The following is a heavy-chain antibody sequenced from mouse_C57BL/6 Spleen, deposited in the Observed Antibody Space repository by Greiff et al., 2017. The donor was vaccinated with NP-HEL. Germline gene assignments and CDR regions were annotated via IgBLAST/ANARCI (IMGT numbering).Heavy chain of an antibody. V-gene: IGHV5-9-1*02. CDR1: GFTFSSYA. J-gene: IGHJ3*01. D-gene: IGHD1-1*01. CDR2: ISSGGDYI. CDR3: TRAYYYYGSEGAWFAY. Sequence: EVKLVESGEGLVKPGGSLKLSCAASGFTFSSYAMSWVRQTPEKRLEWVAYISSGGDYIYYADTVKGRFTISRANARNTLYLQMSSLKSEDTAMYYCTRAYYYYGSEGAWFAYWGQGTLVTVSA.